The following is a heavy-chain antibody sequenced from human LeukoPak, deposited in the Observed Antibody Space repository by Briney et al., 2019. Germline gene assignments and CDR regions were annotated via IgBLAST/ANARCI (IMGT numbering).Heavy chain of an antibody. J-gene: IGHJ5*02. V-gene: IGHV3-30*02. CDR2: IRYDGSNK. CDR1: GFTFSSYG. CDR3: ANSALYSSSWHLPGWNWFDP. Sequence: PGGSLRLSCAASGFTFSSYGMHWVRQAPGKGLEWVAFIRYDGSNKYYADSVKGRFTISRDNSKNTLYLQMNSLRAEDTAVYYCANSALYSSSWHLPGWNWFDPWGQGTLVTVSS. D-gene: IGHD6-13*01.